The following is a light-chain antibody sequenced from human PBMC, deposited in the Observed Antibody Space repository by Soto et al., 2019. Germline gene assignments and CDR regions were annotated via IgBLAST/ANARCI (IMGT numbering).Light chain of an antibody. CDR1: QDISNY. Sequence: DIQMTQSPSSLSASVGDRVTITCQASQDISNYLNWYHQKPGKAPKLMIYDASNLGTGVPSRFSGSGSGTDFTFTISSLQQEYIATYYCQQYDNLPYTFGQGTKLEIK. CDR2: DAS. V-gene: IGKV1-33*01. CDR3: QQYDNLPYT. J-gene: IGKJ2*01.